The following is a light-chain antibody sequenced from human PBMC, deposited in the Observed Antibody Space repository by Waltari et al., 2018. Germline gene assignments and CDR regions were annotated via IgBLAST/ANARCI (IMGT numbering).Light chain of an antibody. CDR3: QQYNNWPYT. CDR1: QSVSSN. CDR2: GAS. Sequence: IVMTQSLATLSVSPGERATLSCRAGQSVSSNLAWYQQKPGQAPRLLIFGASTRATGVPARFSGSGSGTDFTLTISSLQSEDFAVYYCQQYNNWPYTFGQGTKLEIK. V-gene: IGKV3-15*01. J-gene: IGKJ2*01.